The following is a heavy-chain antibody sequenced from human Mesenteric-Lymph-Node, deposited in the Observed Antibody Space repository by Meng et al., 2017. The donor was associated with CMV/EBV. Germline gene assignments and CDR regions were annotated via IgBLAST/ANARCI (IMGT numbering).Heavy chain of an antibody. V-gene: IGHV1-18*01. J-gene: IGHJ5*02. Sequence: SCKASGYTFPSYGVTWVRQAPGQGLEWMGWITTYDGNTHYAQKLQGRVSMTTDTSTSTAYMELRSLRSDDTAVYYCARGSSGWLDPWGQGTLVTVSS. CDR3: ARGSSGWLDP. CDR1: GYTFPSYG. D-gene: IGHD6-6*01. CDR2: ITTYDGNT.